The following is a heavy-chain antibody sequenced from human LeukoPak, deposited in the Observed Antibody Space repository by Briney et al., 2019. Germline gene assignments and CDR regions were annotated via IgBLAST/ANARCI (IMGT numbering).Heavy chain of an antibody. CDR3: ASYSNYRYYGMDV. J-gene: IGHJ6*02. D-gene: IGHD4-11*01. Sequence: TGGSLRLSCAASGLTFSSYAMSWVRQAPGKGLEWVSAISGSGGSTYYADSVKGRFTISRDNSKNTLYLQMNSLRAEDTAVYYCASYSNYRYYGMDVWGQGTTVTVSS. V-gene: IGHV3-23*01. CDR2: ISGSGGST. CDR1: GLTFSSYA.